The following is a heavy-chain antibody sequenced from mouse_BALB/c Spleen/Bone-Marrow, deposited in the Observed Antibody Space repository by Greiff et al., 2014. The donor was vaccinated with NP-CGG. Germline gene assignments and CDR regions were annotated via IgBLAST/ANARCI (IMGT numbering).Heavy chain of an antibody. D-gene: IGHD1-2*01. Sequence: VHLVESGPGLVAPSQSLSITCTVSGFSLTNYGVHWVRQPPGKGLEWLGVIWADGSTNYNSALMSRLSISKDNPKSQVFFKMNSLQTDDTAMYYCARITTATGAMDYWGQGTSVTVSS. CDR3: ARITTATGAMDY. CDR2: IWADGST. J-gene: IGHJ4*01. CDR1: GFSLTNYG. V-gene: IGHV2-9*02.